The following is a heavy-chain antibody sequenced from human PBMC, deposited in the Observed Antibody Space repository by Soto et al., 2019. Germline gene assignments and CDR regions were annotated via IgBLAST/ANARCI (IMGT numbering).Heavy chain of an antibody. Sequence: GGSLRLSCAASGFTFTTYVMTWLRQPPGKGLEWVSAFTGNSGSTYYADSVKGRFTISRDSSKNTLYLQMNSLRAEDTATYYCAKGSASARPYYFDSWGQGTLVTVSS. V-gene: IGHV3-23*01. J-gene: IGHJ4*02. CDR3: AKGSASARPYYFDS. CDR1: GFTFTTYV. D-gene: IGHD6-6*01. CDR2: FTGNSGST.